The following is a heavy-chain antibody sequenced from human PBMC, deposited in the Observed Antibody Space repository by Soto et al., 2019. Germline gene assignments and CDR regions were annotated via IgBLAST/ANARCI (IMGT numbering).Heavy chain of an antibody. CDR3: TRHRGYSSGYWGQDF. V-gene: IGHV1-69*01. J-gene: IGHJ4*02. Sequence: QVQLVQSGAEVKKPGSSVKVSCKASGGAFGSYAINWVRQAPGQGLEWMGGIIPMFDTTNYAQRFQGRVTVTVDESTSTVYLELTRLRSEDTAMYYCTRHRGYSSGYWGQDFWGQGTPVTVSS. CDR1: GGAFGSYA. D-gene: IGHD5-12*01. CDR2: IIPMFDTT.